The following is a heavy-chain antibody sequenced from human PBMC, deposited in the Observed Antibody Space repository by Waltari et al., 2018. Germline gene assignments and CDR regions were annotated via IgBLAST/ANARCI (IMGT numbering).Heavy chain of an antibody. CDR2: IHHSGST. Sequence: QVQLQQWGAGLLKPSETLSLTCAVYGGSFRGYYWSWIRQPPGKGLEWIGEIHHSGSTNYNPSLKSRVTISVDTSKNQCSLKLSAVTAADTAVYYCARRPYYYDSSGYYYYYYYMDVWGKGTTVTVSS. D-gene: IGHD3-22*01. CDR1: GGSFRGYY. CDR3: ARRPYYYDSSGYYYYYYYMDV. V-gene: IGHV4-34*01. J-gene: IGHJ6*03.